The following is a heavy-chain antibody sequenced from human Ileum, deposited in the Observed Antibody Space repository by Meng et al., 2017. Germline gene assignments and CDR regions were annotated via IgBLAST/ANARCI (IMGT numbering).Heavy chain of an antibody. CDR3: ARVSYNKGSPKFDS. CDR2: IYESGTT. Sequence: QVELPESGPGLVKPSETLSLSCAVSGDSIRNGNWWSWVRQPPGKGLEWIGEIYESGTTNYNPSLKSRVTISVDKSKNEFSLKLSSVTAADTALYYCARVSYNKGSPKFDSWGQGTLVTVSS. D-gene: IGHD1-14*01. CDR1: GDSIRNGNW. J-gene: IGHJ4*02. V-gene: IGHV4-4*02.